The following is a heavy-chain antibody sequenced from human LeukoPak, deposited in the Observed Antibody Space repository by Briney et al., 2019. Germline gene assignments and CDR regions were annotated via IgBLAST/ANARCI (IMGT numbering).Heavy chain of an antibody. J-gene: IGHJ4*02. CDR2: IYYSGST. CDR3: ARGQYSGNDYDY. D-gene: IGHD5-12*01. CDR1: GGSISSYY. V-gene: IGHV4-59*01. Sequence: KTSETLSLTCTVSGGSISSYYWSWIRQPPGKGLEWIGCIYYSGSTNYNPSLQSRVTISVDTSKNQLSLKLSSVTAADTAVYYCARGQYSGNDYDYWGQGTLVTVSS.